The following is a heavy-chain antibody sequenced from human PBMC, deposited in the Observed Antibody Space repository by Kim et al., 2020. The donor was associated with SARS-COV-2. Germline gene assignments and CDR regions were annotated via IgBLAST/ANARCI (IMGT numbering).Heavy chain of an antibody. CDR1: GYTLTELS. J-gene: IGHJ6*02. Sequence: SVKVSCKVSGYTLTELSMHWVRQAPGKGLEWMGGFDPEDGDTIYAQKFQGRVTMTEDTSTDTAYMELSSLRSEDTAVYYCATGSITIFGVVPRYGMDVWGQGTTVTVSS. CDR2: FDPEDGDT. V-gene: IGHV1-24*01. D-gene: IGHD3-3*01. CDR3: ATGSITIFGVVPRYGMDV.